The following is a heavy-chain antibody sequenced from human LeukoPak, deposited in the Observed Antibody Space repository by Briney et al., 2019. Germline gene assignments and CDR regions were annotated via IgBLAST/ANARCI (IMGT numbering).Heavy chain of an antibody. CDR3: ARGPELERYFDWLPKPYYFDY. V-gene: IGHV1-18*04. Sequence: ASVTVSCKASGYTFTSYGISWVRQAPGQGLEWMGWISAYNGNTNYAQKLQGRVTMTTDTSTSTAYMELRSLRSDDTAVYYCARGPELERYFDWLPKPYYFDYWGQGTLVTVSS. D-gene: IGHD3-9*01. J-gene: IGHJ4*02. CDR1: GYTFTSYG. CDR2: ISAYNGNT.